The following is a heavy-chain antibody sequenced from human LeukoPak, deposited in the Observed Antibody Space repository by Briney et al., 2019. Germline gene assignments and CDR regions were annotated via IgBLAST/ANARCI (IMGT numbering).Heavy chain of an antibody. Sequence: PGGSLRLSCAASRFIFSSCAMNWVRRAPGKGLEWVAVISNDGSNSYYADSVKGRFTISRDNSKNTLFLQMNSLRAEDTAVYYCATKVVTDAFDIWGQGTMVTVSS. CDR1: RFIFSSCA. J-gene: IGHJ3*02. V-gene: IGHV3-30*04. D-gene: IGHD3-22*01. CDR2: ISNDGSNS. CDR3: ATKVVTDAFDI.